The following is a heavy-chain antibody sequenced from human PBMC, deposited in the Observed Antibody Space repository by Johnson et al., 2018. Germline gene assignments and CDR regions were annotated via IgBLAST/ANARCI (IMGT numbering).Heavy chain of an antibody. J-gene: IGHJ4*02. D-gene: IGHD3-3*01. CDR2: ISRDGRRT. CDR1: GFTFSGYW. Sequence: VQLVQSGGGLIQSGGSLRLSCEASGFTFSGYWMHWVRQDSGKGLMWVGDISRDGRRTGSADSVKGRFTISRDNSKPSLHLQMNRLRAEDTAGYYCAEWSPYNSLEYWGQGTLVTVSS. CDR3: AEWSPYNSLEY. V-gene: IGHV3-74*02.